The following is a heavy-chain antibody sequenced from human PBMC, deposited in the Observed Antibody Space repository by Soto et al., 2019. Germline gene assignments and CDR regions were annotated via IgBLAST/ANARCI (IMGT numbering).Heavy chain of an antibody. J-gene: IGHJ3*02. CDR2: IIPIFGTA. Sequence: SVKVSCKASGGTFSSYAISWVRQAPGQGXEWMGGIIPIFGTANYAQKFQGRVTITADKSTSTAYMELSSLRSEDTAVYYCARAQNYYDSSGYYIGLDVFDIWGSGTMVTVSS. D-gene: IGHD3-22*01. V-gene: IGHV1-69*06. CDR1: GGTFSSYA. CDR3: ARAQNYYDSSGYYIGLDVFDI.